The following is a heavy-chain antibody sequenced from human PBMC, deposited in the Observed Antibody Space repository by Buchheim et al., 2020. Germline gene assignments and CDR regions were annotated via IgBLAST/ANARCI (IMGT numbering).Heavy chain of an antibody. V-gene: IGHV4-34*01. Sequence: VQLQQWGAGLLKPSETLSLTCAVYGGSFSAYYWTWIRQPPGKGLEWIGEIHHSGGTKYNPSLQSRVTLSEDTSKKKFSLKLSSVTAADTAVYYCARAGLDTWGQGTL. CDR1: GGSFSAYY. D-gene: IGHD6-19*01. CDR2: IHHSGGT. J-gene: IGHJ4*02. CDR3: ARAGLDT.